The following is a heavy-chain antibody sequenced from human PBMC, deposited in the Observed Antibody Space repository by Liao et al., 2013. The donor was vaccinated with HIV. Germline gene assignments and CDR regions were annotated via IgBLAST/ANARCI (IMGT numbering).Heavy chain of an antibody. J-gene: IGHJ5*02. CDR3: AREESSSFGWFDP. D-gene: IGHD6-6*01. CDR1: GGSISSSRYY. CDR2: IYYRGST. V-gene: IGHV4-39*07. Sequence: QLQLQESGPGLVKPSETLSLTCTVSGGSISSSRYYWGWIRQPPGKGLEWIGSIYYRGSTYYNPSLKSRVTISVDTSKNQFSLKLSSVTAADTAVYYCAREESSSFGWFDPWGQGMLVTVSS.